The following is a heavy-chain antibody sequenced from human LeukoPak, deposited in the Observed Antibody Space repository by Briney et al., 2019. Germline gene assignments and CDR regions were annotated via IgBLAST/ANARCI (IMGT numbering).Heavy chain of an antibody. V-gene: IGHV1-69*05. J-gene: IGHJ4*02. CDR3: ASAPGGAAFDY. D-gene: IGHD4/OR15-4a*01. Sequence: GASVKVSCKASGGTFSSYAISWVRQAPGQGLEWMRGIIPIFGTANYAQKFQGRVTITTDESTSTAYMELSSLRSEDTAVYYCASAPGGAAFDYWGQGTLVTVSS. CDR2: IIPIFGTA. CDR1: GGTFSSYA.